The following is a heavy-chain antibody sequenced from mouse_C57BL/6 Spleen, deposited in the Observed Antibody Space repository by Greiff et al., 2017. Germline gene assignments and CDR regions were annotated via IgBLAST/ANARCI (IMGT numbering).Heavy chain of an antibody. J-gene: IGHJ4*01. CDR1: GFTFSDAW. D-gene: IGHD4-1*01. CDR3: TRPGPYDYAMDY. Sequence: EVKVEESGGGLVQPGGSMKLSCAASGFTFSDAWMDWVRQSPEKGLEWVAEIRNKANNHATYYAESVKGRFTISRDDSKSSVYLQMNSLRAEDTGIYYCTRPGPYDYAMDYWGQGTSVTVSS. CDR2: IRNKANNHAT. V-gene: IGHV6-6*01.